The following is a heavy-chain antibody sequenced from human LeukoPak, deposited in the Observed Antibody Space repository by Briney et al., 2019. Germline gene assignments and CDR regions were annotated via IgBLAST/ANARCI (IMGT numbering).Heavy chain of an antibody. Sequence: GGSLRLSCTVSGFTVSSNSMSWVRQAPGKGLEWVSFIYSDNTHYSDSVKGRFTISRDNSKNTLYLQMNSLRAEDTAVYYCAKDVGYCSGGSCYTDYWGQGTLVTVSS. V-gene: IGHV3-53*01. CDR1: GFTVSSNS. CDR3: AKDVGYCSGGSCYTDY. D-gene: IGHD2-15*01. CDR2: IYSDNT. J-gene: IGHJ4*02.